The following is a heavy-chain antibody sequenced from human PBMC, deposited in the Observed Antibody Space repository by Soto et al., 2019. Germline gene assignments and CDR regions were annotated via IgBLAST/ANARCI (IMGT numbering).Heavy chain of an antibody. Sequence: GASVKVSCKASGYTFTSYGISWVRQAPGQGLEWMGWIRASNGNTNYARNVQDRVTMTTDTSTSTAYMELRSLRSDDTAVYYCARGAFGAVSFDFCGQGFQVTVSS. J-gene: IGHJ4*02. V-gene: IGHV1-18*01. CDR2: IRASNGNT. CDR3: ARGAFGAVSFDF. CDR1: GYTFTSYG. D-gene: IGHD3-10*01.